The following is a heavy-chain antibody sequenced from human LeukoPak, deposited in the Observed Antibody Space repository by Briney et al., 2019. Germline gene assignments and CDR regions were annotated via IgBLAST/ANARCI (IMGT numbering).Heavy chain of an antibody. J-gene: IGHJ4*02. Sequence: SETLSLTCAVHGGSLSDYYWSWIRQSPGKGLEWIGEINHSGSTNYHPSLKGRVTISVDTSKNEFTLRLTSVTAADSAVYYCTRQYISSYHSDHWGQGTLVTVSS. CDR1: GGSLSDYY. CDR3: TRQYISSYHSDH. CDR2: INHSGST. V-gene: IGHV4-34*01. D-gene: IGHD2-2*01.